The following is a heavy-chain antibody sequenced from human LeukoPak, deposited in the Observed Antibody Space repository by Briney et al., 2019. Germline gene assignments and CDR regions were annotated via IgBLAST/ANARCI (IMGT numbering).Heavy chain of an antibody. Sequence: TSETLSLTCTVSGGSISSYYWSWIRQPPAKGLECIGYIYNSGSTNYNPSLKSRVSISVDTSKNQFSLKLSSVTAADTAVYYCARSAIDAFDIWGQGTMVTVSS. CDR3: ARSAIDAFDI. V-gene: IGHV4-59*08. CDR1: GGSISSYY. CDR2: IYNSGST. J-gene: IGHJ3*02. D-gene: IGHD6-25*01.